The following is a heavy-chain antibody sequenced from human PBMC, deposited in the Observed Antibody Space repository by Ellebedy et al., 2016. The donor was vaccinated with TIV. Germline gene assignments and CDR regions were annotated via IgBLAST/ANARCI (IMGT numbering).Heavy chain of an antibody. CDR3: ARRSPYGDYLSFDP. D-gene: IGHD4-17*01. V-gene: IGHV4-39*01. Sequence: MPSETLSLTCTVSGGSISSRSYYWGWIRQPPGKGLEWIGSIYYSGSTYYNPSLKGRVTISVDTSKNQFSLKLSSVTAADTAVYYCARRSPYGDYLSFDPWGQGTLVTVSS. CDR1: GGSISSRSYY. J-gene: IGHJ5*02. CDR2: IYYSGST.